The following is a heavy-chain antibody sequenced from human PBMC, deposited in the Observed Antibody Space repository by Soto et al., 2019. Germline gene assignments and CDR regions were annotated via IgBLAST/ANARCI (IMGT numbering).Heavy chain of an antibody. CDR1: GFTFSSYS. V-gene: IGHV3-21*01. J-gene: IGHJ6*02. CDR3: TRDRAMGESGSYYSSYGMDV. CDR2: IGSSTSYT. D-gene: IGHD1-26*01. Sequence: PGGSLRLSCAASGFTFSSYSMNWVRQAPGKGLEWVSTIGSSTSYTYYADSVKGRFTISRDNARNSLYLQMNSLRAEDTAVYYCTRDRAMGESGSYYSSYGMDVWGQGTTVTVSS.